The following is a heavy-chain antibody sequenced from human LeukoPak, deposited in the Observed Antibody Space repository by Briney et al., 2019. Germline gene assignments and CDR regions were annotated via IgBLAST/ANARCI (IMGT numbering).Heavy chain of an antibody. D-gene: IGHD3-22*01. V-gene: IGHV3-53*01. Sequence: GASLRLSCAASGFTVSRNYMTWVPQAPGKGLEWVSVIYSGGSTYYADSVKGRFIISRDNSKNTLYLQMNSLRAEDTAVYYCAGTIVGKWAIDYWGQGTLVTVSS. CDR3: AGTIVGKWAIDY. CDR1: GFTVSRNY. CDR2: IYSGGST. J-gene: IGHJ4*02.